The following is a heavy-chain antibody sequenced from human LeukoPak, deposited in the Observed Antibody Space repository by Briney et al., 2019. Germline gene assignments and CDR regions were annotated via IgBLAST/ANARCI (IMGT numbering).Heavy chain of an antibody. CDR1: GGSISSYY. J-gene: IGHJ5*02. Sequence: PSETLSLTCTVSGGSISSYYWSWIRQPAGKGLEWIGRIYTSGSTNYNPSLKSRVTMPVDTSKNQFSLKLSSVTAADTAVYYCARGVGRRFGELSPNWFDPWGQGTLVTVSS. V-gene: IGHV4-4*07. CDR3: ARGVGRRFGELSPNWFDP. CDR2: IYTSGST. D-gene: IGHD3-10*01.